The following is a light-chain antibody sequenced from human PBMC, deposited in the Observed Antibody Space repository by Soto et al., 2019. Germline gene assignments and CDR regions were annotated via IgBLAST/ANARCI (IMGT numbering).Light chain of an antibody. J-gene: IGKJ3*01. V-gene: IGKV3-20*01. CDR2: GKS. CDR3: QQYGSSLFT. CDR1: QSVSSKY. Sequence: DIVLTQSPGTLSLSPGERATLSCRASQSVSSKYLAWYQQKPGQPPRALIYGKSIRATGIPERFSGGGSGTDFTLTITRLESEDFAVYYCQQYGSSLFTFGPGTKVDFK.